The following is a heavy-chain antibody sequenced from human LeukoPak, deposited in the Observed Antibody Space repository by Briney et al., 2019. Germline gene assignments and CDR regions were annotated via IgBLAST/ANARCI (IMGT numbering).Heavy chain of an antibody. CDR1: GGSISSGGYY. Sequence: SETLSLTCTVSGGSISSGGYYWSWIRQPPGKGLEWIGYIYHSGSTYYNPSLKSRVTISVDRSKNQFSLKLSSVTAADTAVYYCLGSYGRRFDYWAREPWSPSPQ. J-gene: IGHJ4*02. CDR2: IYHSGST. CDR3: LGSYGRRFDY. V-gene: IGHV4-30-2*01. D-gene: IGHD5-18*01.